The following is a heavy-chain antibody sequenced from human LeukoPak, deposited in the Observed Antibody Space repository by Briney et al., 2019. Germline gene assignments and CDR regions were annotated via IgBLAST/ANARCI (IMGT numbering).Heavy chain of an antibody. J-gene: IGHJ4*02. CDR3: ARGMASYYGSGSYFLDY. Sequence: GGSLRLSCAASGFTFSSYGMHWVRQAPGKGLEWVAVIWYDGSNKYYADSVKGRFTISRDNSKNTLYLQMNSLRAEGTAVYYCARGMASYYGSGSYFLDYWGQGTLVTVSS. CDR1: GFTFSSYG. D-gene: IGHD3-10*01. CDR2: IWYDGSNK. V-gene: IGHV3-33*01.